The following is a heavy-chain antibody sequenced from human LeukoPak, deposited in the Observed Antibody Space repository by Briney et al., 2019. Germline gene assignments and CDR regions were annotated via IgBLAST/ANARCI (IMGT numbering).Heavy chain of an antibody. D-gene: IGHD5-24*01. CDR2: INHSGSS. J-gene: IGHJ3*02. CDR3: ARVGGMTTINNAAFDI. CDR1: GGSFSGYY. V-gene: IGHV4-34*01. Sequence: SETLSLTCAVYGGSFSGYYWGWIRQPPGKGLEWIGEINHSGSSNYSPSLKSRVTISLDTSKNQFSLKLTSVTAADTAIYYCARVGGMTTINNAAFDIWGQGTMVTVSS.